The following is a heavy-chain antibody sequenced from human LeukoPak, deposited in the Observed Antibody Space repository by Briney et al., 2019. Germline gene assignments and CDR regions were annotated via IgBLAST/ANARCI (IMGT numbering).Heavy chain of an antibody. CDR2: INPNSGGA. V-gene: IGHV1-2*02. CDR3: AREDCSSTSCHGGFDY. Sequence: ASVKVSCKASGYTFTGYYMHWVRQAPGQGLEWMGWINPNSGGANYAQKFQGRVTMTRDTSISTAYMELSRLRSDDTAVYYCAREDCSSTSCHGGFDYWGQGTLVTVSS. J-gene: IGHJ4*02. D-gene: IGHD2-2*01. CDR1: GYTFTGYY.